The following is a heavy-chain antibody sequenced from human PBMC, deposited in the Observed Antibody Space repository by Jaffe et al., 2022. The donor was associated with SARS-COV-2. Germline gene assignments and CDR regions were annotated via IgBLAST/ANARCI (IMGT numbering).Heavy chain of an antibody. J-gene: IGHJ4*02. CDR1: GGSISSGSYY. Sequence: QVQLQESGPGLVKPSQTLSLTCTVSGGSISSGSYYWSWIRQPAGKGLEWIGRIYTSGSTNYNPSLKSRVTISVDTSKNQFSLKLSSVTAADTAVYYCARDPTAYYYDSSGYFDYWGQGTLVTVSS. V-gene: IGHV4-61*02. CDR3: ARDPTAYYYDSSGYFDY. CDR2: IYTSGST. D-gene: IGHD3-22*01.